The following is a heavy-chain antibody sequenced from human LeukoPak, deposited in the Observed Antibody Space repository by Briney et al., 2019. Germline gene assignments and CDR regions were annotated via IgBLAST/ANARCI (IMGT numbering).Heavy chain of an antibody. D-gene: IGHD6-13*01. V-gene: IGHV4-4*07. J-gene: IGHJ3*02. Sequence: SETLSLTCTVSGGSISSYYWSWIRQPAGQGLEWIGRIYTSGSTNYNPSLKRRVTISVDKSKNQFSLKLSSVTAADTAVYYCASSLSIAAAGRAFDIWGQGTMVTVSS. CDR1: GGSISSYY. CDR2: IYTSGST. CDR3: ASSLSIAAAGRAFDI.